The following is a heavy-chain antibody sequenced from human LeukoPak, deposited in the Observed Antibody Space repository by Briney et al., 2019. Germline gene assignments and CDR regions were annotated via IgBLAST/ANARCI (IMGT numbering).Heavy chain of an antibody. V-gene: IGHV5-51*01. CDR3: ARALRTGQGDYVPVL. J-gene: IGHJ4*02. CDR2: IYPGDSET. CDR1: GYRFTNYW. D-gene: IGHD4-17*01. Sequence: GESLKISCKASGYRFTNYWIGWVRQMPGKGLEWMTIIYPGDSETRYSPSFQGQVTISADKSIGTMYLQWSSLKASDTAMYYCARALRTGQGDYVPVLWGQGTLVIVSS.